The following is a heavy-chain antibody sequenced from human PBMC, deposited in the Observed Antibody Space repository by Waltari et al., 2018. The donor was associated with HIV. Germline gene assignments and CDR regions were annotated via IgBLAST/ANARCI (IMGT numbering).Heavy chain of an antibody. CDR2: ISLSGSS. D-gene: IGHD3-9*01. V-gene: IGHV4-34*02. Sequence: QVQLQQWGAGLLKPSETLSLTCIVHNGSFRGHSWSWVRQPPGKGLEWIGEISLSGSSKYNSALKSRVTISRDTTNNQFSLKLNSVTAADTATYYCARERPFRKTGQRVPPSHSFDFWGQGTLVTVSS. CDR3: ARERPFRKTGQRVPPSHSFDF. J-gene: IGHJ4*02. CDR1: NGSFRGHS.